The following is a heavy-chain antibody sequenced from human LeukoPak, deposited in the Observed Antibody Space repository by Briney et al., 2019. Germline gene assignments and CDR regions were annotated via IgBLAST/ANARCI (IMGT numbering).Heavy chain of an antibody. CDR3: ARMGERFFYDSSGYYWGVSGGHPDY. V-gene: IGHV7-4-1*02. CDR1: GYTFTSYA. Sequence: GASVKVSCKASGYTFTSYAMNWVRQAPGQGLERMGWINTNTGNPTYAQGFTGRFVFSLDTSVSTAYLQISSLKAEDTAVYYCARMGERFFYDSSGYYWGVSGGHPDYWGQGTLVTVSS. J-gene: IGHJ4*02. CDR2: INTNTGNP. D-gene: IGHD3-22*01.